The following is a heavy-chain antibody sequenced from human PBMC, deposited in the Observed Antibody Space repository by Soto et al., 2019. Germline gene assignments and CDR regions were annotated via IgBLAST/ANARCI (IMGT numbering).Heavy chain of an antibody. J-gene: IGHJ3*02. CDR3: ARIWRTTYSGRPSPI. Sequence: PSETLSLTCTVSGGSISSGDYYWSWIRQHPGKGLEWIGHVHYGGSTYYNPSLKSRLTLSMDTSKNQFSLKLSSVTAADTAVYYCARIWRTTYSGRPSPIWGQGTMVTVSS. V-gene: IGHV4-31*03. CDR1: GGSISSGDYY. CDR2: VHYGGST. D-gene: IGHD1-26*01.